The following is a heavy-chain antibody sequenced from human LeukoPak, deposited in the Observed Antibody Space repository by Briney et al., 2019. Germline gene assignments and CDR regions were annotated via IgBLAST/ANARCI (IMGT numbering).Heavy chain of an antibody. CDR2: ISSSSSYI. CDR3: VRGAPPYSDFWSGFCSY. D-gene: IGHD3-3*01. CDR1: AFTFSTYS. Sequence: PGGSLRLSCAASAFTFSTYSMNWVRQAPGKGLEWVSSISSSSSYIWNADSVKGRFTISRDNAKNSLYLQMNSLRAEDTAVYFCVRGAPPYSDFWSGFCSYWGQGTLVTVSS. J-gene: IGHJ4*02. V-gene: IGHV3-21*01.